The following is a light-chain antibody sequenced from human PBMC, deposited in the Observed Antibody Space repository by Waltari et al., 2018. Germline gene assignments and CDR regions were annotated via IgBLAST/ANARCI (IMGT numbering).Light chain of an antibody. CDR1: INY. CDR3: CSFAGSHTKI. Sequence: QSALTQPRSVSGSPGQSVTISCTKPINYVSWYQQPPGKAPKLLIYYDNKRPSGVPDRFSGSKSGNTASLTISGLQTEDEADYYCCSFAGSHTKIFDGGTKLTVL. V-gene: IGLV2-11*01. J-gene: IGLJ2*01. CDR2: YDN.